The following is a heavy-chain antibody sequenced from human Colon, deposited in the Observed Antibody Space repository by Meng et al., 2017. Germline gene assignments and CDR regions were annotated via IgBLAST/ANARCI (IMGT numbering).Heavy chain of an antibody. Sequence: QVQLVQSGAEVKKPGSSVKVSCKASGGTFSSYAISWVRQAPGQGLEWMGGIIPILGIANYAQKFQGRVTITADKSTGTAYMELSSLRSEDTAVYYRARENVVVVAALDYWGQGTLVTVSS. V-gene: IGHV1-69*10. CDR1: GGTFSSYA. CDR2: IIPILGIA. D-gene: IGHD2-15*01. J-gene: IGHJ4*02. CDR3: ARENVVVVAALDY.